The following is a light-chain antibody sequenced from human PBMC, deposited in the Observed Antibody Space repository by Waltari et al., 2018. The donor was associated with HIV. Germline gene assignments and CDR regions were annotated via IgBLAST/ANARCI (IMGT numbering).Light chain of an antibody. V-gene: IGKV4-1*01. J-gene: IGKJ4*01. Sequence: DIVMTQSPDSLAVSLGERATINCKSSQSVLYNSNNKNYVAWYQQKPGQPPKLLIYWASTRESGVPDRFSCSGSGTDFTLTISSLQAEDVAVYYGQQYYSTPITFGGGTKVEIK. CDR2: WAS. CDR1: QSVLYNSNNKNY. CDR3: QQYYSTPIT.